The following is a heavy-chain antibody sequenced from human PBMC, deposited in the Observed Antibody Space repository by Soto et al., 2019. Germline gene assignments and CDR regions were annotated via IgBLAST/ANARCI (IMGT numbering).Heavy chain of an antibody. D-gene: IGHD2-15*01. V-gene: IGHV1-69*01. Sequence: QVQLVQSGAEVKKPGSSVKVSCKASGGTFSSYAISWVRQAPGQGLEWMGGIIPIFGTANYAQKFQGRVTITADESTSTAYMELSSLRSEDTAVYYCASTRFVVVVAATPYYYGMDVWGQGTTVTVSS. J-gene: IGHJ6*02. CDR1: GGTFSSYA. CDR2: IIPIFGTA. CDR3: ASTRFVVVVAATPYYYGMDV.